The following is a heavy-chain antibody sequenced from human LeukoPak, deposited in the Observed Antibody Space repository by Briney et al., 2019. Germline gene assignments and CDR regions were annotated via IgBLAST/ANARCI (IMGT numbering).Heavy chain of an antibody. Sequence: GGSLRLSCAASGFTFSTFWMHWVRQAPGKGLVWVSRINPDGSNTVYADSVKGRFTISRDNAKSTLYLQMNSLRADDTAVYYCARSEYSSTWYGDYYYYYMDVWGKGTTVTVSS. D-gene: IGHD6-13*01. J-gene: IGHJ6*03. CDR1: GFTFSTFW. CDR3: ARSEYSSTWYGDYYYYYMDV. V-gene: IGHV3-74*01. CDR2: INPDGSNT.